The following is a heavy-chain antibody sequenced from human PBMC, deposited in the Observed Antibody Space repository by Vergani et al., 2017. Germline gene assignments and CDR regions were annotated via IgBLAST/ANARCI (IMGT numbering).Heavy chain of an antibody. J-gene: IGHJ3*02. Sequence: QVQLQASGPGRVKPSQTLSLTCSVSGYSISRGYYWGWIRQPPGKGLEWIATVFHSGSAYYNPSLRRRVTISVETSKNQFSLRLTTLTAADTAVYYCARQFWVSQGVGAFETWGRGTEVSVSS. D-gene: IGHD3-16*01. V-gene: IGHV4-38-2*02. CDR3: ARQFWVSQGVGAFET. CDR2: VFHSGSA. CDR1: GYSISRGYY.